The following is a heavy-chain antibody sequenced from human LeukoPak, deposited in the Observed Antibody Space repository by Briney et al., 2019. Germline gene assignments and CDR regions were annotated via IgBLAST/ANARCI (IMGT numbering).Heavy chain of an antibody. CDR2: IYYSGST. J-gene: IGHJ5*02. Sequence: PSETLSLTCTVSGGSISSSSYYWGWIRQPPGKGLEWIGSIYYSGSTYYNPSLKSRVTISVDTSKNQFSLKLSSVTAADTAVYYCASSGGITMVRGDWFDPWGQGTLVTVSS. CDR1: GGSISSSSYY. CDR3: ASSGGITMVRGDWFDP. V-gene: IGHV4-39*07. D-gene: IGHD3-10*01.